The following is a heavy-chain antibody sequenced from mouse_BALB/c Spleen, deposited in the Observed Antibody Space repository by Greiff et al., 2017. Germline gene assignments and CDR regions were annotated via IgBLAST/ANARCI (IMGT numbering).Heavy chain of an antibody. CDR2: ISSGGST. Sequence: EVKVVESGGGLVKPGGSLKLSCAASGFTFSSYAMSWVRQTPEKRLEWVASISSGGSTYYPDSVKGRFTISRDNARNILYLQMSSLRSEDTAMYYCARRGLYYFDYWGQGTTLTVSS. V-gene: IGHV5-6-5*01. CDR1: GFTFSSYA. J-gene: IGHJ2*01. CDR3: ARRGLYYFDY.